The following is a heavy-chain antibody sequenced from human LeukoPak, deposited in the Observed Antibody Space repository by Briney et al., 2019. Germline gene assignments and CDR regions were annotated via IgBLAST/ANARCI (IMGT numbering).Heavy chain of an antibody. V-gene: IGHV3-48*01. CDR2: ISSSGNTI. Sequence: GGSPRLSCAASGFTFSTYSINWVRQAPGKGLEWLSYISSSGNTIFYADSVKGRFTISRDDAQNSLFLQMNSLRADDTAVYYCARRFGAARDDYMDVWGKGTTVTVSS. J-gene: IGHJ6*03. CDR1: GFTFSTYS. CDR3: ARRFGAARDDYMDV. D-gene: IGHD3-16*01.